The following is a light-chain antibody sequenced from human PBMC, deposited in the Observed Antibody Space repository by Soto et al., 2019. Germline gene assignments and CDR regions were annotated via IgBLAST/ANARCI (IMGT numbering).Light chain of an antibody. V-gene: IGKV3-20*01. CDR3: QQYDNSPHT. Sequence: EIVLTQSPGTLSLSPGERATLSCRASQSVSSSYLTCYQQKPGQTPRLLIYAATSRATAIPDRFSGTGSGTDFTHTISRLEPEEFAVYYFQQYDNSPHTFGQGTQLEIK. CDR2: AAT. CDR1: QSVSSSY. J-gene: IGKJ2*01.